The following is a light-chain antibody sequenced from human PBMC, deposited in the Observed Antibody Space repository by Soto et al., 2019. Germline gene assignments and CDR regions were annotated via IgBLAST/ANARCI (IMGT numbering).Light chain of an antibody. V-gene: IGKV1-5*03. CDR1: QSISSW. CDR3: QHYNNYPIT. CDR2: KAS. J-gene: IGKJ5*01. Sequence: DIQMTQSPSTLSASVGDRVTISCRVSQSISSWLAWYQQKPGKAPKLLIYKASNLESGVPSRFSGNGSGTEFTLTINTLQPDEFATYYCQHYNNYPITFGQGTRLEIK.